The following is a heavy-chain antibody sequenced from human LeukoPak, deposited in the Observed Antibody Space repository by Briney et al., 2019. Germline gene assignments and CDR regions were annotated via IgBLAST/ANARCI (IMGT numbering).Heavy chain of an antibody. J-gene: IGHJ5*02. CDR3: ARGLVVVTAIRGSRFDP. V-gene: IGHV4-38-2*02. CDR2: IYHSGST. Sequence: SETLSLTCTVSGYSISSGYYWGWIRQPPGKGLEWIGSIYHSGSTYYNPSLKSRVTISVDTSKNQFSLKLSSVTAADTAVYYCARGLVVVTAIRGSRFDPWGQGTLVTVSS. CDR1: GYSISSGYY. D-gene: IGHD2-21*02.